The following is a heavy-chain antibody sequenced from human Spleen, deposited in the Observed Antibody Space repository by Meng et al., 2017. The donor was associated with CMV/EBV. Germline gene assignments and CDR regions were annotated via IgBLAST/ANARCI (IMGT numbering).Heavy chain of an antibody. D-gene: IGHD3-3*01. CDR1: GYTFTGYY. Sequence: VSCKASGYTFTGYYIQWVRQAPGQRLEWMGWSNAGNGNTKYSQEFQGRVTITRDTSASTAYMELSSLRSEDTAVYYCVRGFGDFRWFDPWGQGTLVTVSS. CDR3: VRGFGDFRWFDP. V-gene: IGHV1-3*02. CDR2: SNAGNGNT. J-gene: IGHJ5*02.